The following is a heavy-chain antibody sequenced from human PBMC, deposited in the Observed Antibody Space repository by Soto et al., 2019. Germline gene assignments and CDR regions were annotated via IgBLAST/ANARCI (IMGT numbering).Heavy chain of an antibody. CDR3: GRAVRYWGGGCYKYYFDY. V-gene: IGHV4-34*01. D-gene: IGHD2-21*02. Sequence: SETLSLTCAVYGGSFSGYYWRWIRQPPGKGLEWIGVINHSGSTNHNPSLKRRVTISVDTSKNQFSLKLSSVTAPGTAVFYWGRAVRYWGGGCYKYYFDYWGQGTLVTVSS. CDR1: GGSFSGYY. J-gene: IGHJ4*02. CDR2: INHSGST.